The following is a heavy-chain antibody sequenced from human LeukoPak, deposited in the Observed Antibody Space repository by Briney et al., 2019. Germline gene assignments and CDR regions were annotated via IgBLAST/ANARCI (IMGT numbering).Heavy chain of an antibody. Sequence: GGSLRLSCAASGFTFSSYEMNWVRQAPGKGQEWVSYISSSGSTIYYADSVKGRFTISRDNAKNSLYLQMDSLRAEDTAVYYCAELGITMIGGVWGKGTTVTISS. CDR3: AELGITMIGGV. J-gene: IGHJ6*04. V-gene: IGHV3-48*03. CDR1: GFTFSSYE. CDR2: ISSSGSTI. D-gene: IGHD3-10*02.